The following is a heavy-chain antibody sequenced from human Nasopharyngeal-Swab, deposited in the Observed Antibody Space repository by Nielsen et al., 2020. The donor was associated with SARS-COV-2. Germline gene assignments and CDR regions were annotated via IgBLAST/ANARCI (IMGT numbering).Heavy chain of an antibody. Sequence: SETLSLTCTVCGGSISRYYWSWIRQPPGKGLEWIGYIYYSGSTNYNPSLKSRVTISVDTSKNQFSLKLSSVTATDTAVYYCARWFPRYYYGMDVWGQGTTVTVSS. J-gene: IGHJ6*02. CDR1: GGSISRYY. D-gene: IGHD3-10*01. V-gene: IGHV4-59*01. CDR2: IYYSGST. CDR3: ARWFPRYYYGMDV.